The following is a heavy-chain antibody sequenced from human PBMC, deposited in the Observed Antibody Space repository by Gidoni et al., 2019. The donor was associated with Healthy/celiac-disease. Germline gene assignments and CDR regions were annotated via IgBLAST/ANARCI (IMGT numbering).Heavy chain of an antibody. V-gene: IGHV1-69*01. CDR2: IIPIFGTA. J-gene: IGHJ3*02. D-gene: IGHD3-22*01. CDR3: AREPQYYYDSSGYSVGAFDI. CDR1: GGTFSSDA. Sequence: QVQLVQSGAEVKKPGSSVKVSCKASGGTFSSDASSWVRQAPGQGLEWMGGIIPIFGTANYAQKFQGRVTITADESTSTAYMELSSLRSEDTAVYYCAREPQYYYDSSGYSVGAFDIWGQGTMVTVSS.